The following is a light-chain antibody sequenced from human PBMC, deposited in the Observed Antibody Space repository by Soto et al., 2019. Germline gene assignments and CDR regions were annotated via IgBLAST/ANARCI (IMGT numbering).Light chain of an antibody. J-gene: IGKJ1*01. V-gene: IGKV1-5*03. Sequence: DIQMTQSPSTLSGSVGDRVTITCRASQTISSWLAWYQQKPGKAPKLLIYKASTLKSGVPSRFSGSGSGTEFTLTISSLQPDDFATYYCQHYGSSPRTFGQGTKVDIK. CDR3: QHYGSSPRT. CDR1: QTISSW. CDR2: KAS.